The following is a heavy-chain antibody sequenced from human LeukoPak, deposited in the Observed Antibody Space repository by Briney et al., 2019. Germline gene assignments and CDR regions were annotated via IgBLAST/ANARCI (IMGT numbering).Heavy chain of an antibody. CDR1: GFTFSSYG. J-gene: IGHJ4*02. CDR3: ANTYYYGSGSYYNPRH. Sequence: PGGSLRLSCAASGFTFSSYGMSWVRQAPGKGLEWVSAISGSGGGTYYADSVKGRFTISRDNSKNTLYLQMNSLRAEDTAVYYCANTYYYGSGSYYNPRHWGQGTLVTVSS. D-gene: IGHD3-10*01. CDR2: ISGSGGGT. V-gene: IGHV3-23*01.